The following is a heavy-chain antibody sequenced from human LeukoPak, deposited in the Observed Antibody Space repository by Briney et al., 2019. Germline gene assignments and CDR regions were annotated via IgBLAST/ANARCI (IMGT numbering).Heavy chain of an antibody. V-gene: IGHV4-39*01. CDR3: ARHVNLNIVVVVAATQDWFDP. Sequence: PSETLSLTCTVSGVSIYSNNYYWGWIRQPPGKGLERIGNIYYSGTAYYNLSLKSRVTMSVDTSKNQFSLKLSSVTAADTAVYYCARHVNLNIVVVVAATQDWFDPWGQGTLVTVSS. J-gene: IGHJ5*02. D-gene: IGHD2-15*01. CDR2: IYYSGTA. CDR1: GVSIYSNNYY.